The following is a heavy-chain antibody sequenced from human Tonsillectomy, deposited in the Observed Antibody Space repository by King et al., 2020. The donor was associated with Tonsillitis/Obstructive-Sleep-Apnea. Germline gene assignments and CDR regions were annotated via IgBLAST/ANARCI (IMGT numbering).Heavy chain of an antibody. V-gene: IGHV3-30*18. CDR3: AKGRNIVVVQTAPEFDY. Sequence: QLVQSGGGVVQPGRSLRLSCAASGFTFSSYGIHWVRQAPGKGLEWVAVISYDGSNKYYADSMKGRFTISRDNSENTLYLQMNSLRAEDTAVYYCAKGRNIVVVQTAPEFDYWGQGTLVTVSS. CDR2: ISYDGSNK. J-gene: IGHJ4*02. CDR1: GFTFSSYG. D-gene: IGHD2-2*01.